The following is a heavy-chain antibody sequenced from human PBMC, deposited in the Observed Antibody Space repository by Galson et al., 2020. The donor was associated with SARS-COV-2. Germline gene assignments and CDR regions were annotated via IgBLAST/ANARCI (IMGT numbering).Heavy chain of an antibody. Sequence: ASVKVSCKASGYRFTNYYVNWVRQAPGQGLEWMGWVSAYNGVTNYAQNVQGRVTMSRDTSTTTSYMELMSLTSADTAVYYCAKSYTGGWPPGVIDFWGQGTMVTVSS. CDR2: VSAYNGVT. J-gene: IGHJ3*01. CDR1: GYRFTNYY. CDR3: AKSYTGGWPPGVIDF. V-gene: IGHV1-18*01. D-gene: IGHD6-19*01.